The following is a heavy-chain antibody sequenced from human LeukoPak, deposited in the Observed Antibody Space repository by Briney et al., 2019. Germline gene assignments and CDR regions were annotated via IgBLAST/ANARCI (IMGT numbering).Heavy chain of an antibody. CDR3: ARDGRPLDY. Sequence: AGGSQRLSCAASGFTFNSYRMNWVRQAPGKGLEWVSYISSISSTISYADSVKGRFTISRDNAKNSLYLQMNSLRDEDTAVYYCARDGRPLDYWGQRTLVTVSS. CDR1: GFTFNSYR. J-gene: IGHJ4*02. V-gene: IGHV3-48*02. CDR2: ISSISSTI.